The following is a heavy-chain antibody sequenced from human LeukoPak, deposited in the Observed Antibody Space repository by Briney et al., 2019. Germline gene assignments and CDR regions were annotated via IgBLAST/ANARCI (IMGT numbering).Heavy chain of an antibody. V-gene: IGHV1-2*02. Sequence: EASVKVSCKASGYTFTGYYMHWVRQAPGQGLEWMGWINPNSGGTNYAQKFQGRVTMTRDTSISTAYMELSKLRSDDTAVYYCAGGSTCYYDSPSYWGQGTLVTVSS. CDR2: INPNSGGT. D-gene: IGHD3-22*01. CDR1: GYTFTGYY. CDR3: AGGSTCYYDSPSY. J-gene: IGHJ4*02.